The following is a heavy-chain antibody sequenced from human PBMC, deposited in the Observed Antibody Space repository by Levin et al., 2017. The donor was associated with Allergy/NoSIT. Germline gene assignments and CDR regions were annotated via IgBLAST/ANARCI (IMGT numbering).Heavy chain of an antibody. D-gene: IGHD5-24*01. CDR3: ARDLTRDRRGMDG. Sequence: AASVKVSCAASGFTLSRFWTTWVRQAPGKGLEWVTNINEDGSEKQYVASVKGRFTISRDNAKNSLYLQMNSLRSEDTAIYYCARDLTRDRRGMDGWGQGTTVTVSS. CDR2: INEDGSEK. J-gene: IGHJ6*01. CDR1: GFTLSRFW. V-gene: IGHV3-7*03.